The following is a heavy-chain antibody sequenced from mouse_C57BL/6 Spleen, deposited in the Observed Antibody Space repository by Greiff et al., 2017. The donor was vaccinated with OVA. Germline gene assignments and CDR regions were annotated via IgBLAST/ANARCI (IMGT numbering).Heavy chain of an antibody. CDR1: GYTFTSYW. CDR3: ARRGYGSSFYAMDY. D-gene: IGHD1-1*01. CDR2: IYPGSGST. Sequence: VQLQQSGAELVKPGASVKMSCKASGYTFTSYWITWVKQRPGQGLEWIGDIYPGSGSTNYNEKFKSKATLTVDTSSSTAYMQLSSLTSDDSAVYYCARRGYGSSFYAMDYWGQGTSVTVSS. V-gene: IGHV1-55*01. J-gene: IGHJ4*01.